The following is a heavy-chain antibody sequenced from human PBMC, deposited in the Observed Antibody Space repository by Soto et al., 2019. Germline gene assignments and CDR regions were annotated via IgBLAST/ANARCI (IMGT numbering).Heavy chain of an antibody. CDR1: GFTFSSYG. V-gene: IGHV3-33*01. D-gene: IGHD3-10*01. CDR3: ARGDYYGSGSYLYDAFDI. J-gene: IGHJ3*02. Sequence: QVQLVESGGGVVQPGRSLRLSCAASGFTFSSYGRHWVRQAPGKGLEWVAVIWYDGSNKYYADSVKGRFTISRDNSKNTLYLQMNSLRAEDTAVYYCARGDYYGSGSYLYDAFDIWGQGTMVTVSS. CDR2: IWYDGSNK.